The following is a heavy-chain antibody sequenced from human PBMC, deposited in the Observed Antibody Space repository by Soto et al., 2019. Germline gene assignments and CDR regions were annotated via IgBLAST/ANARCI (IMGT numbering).Heavy chain of an antibody. V-gene: IGHV1-8*01. CDR3: ARSARSRNWFDP. J-gene: IGHJ5*02. Sequence: QVQLVQSGAEVKKPGASVKVSCKASGYTFTSYDINWVRQAIGQGLEWMGWMNPNSGNTGYAQKFQGRVTMTRNTSISTAYMELSSLRSEDTAVYYCARSARSRNWFDPWGQGTLVTVSS. CDR1: GYTFTSYD. D-gene: IGHD6-25*01. CDR2: MNPNSGNT.